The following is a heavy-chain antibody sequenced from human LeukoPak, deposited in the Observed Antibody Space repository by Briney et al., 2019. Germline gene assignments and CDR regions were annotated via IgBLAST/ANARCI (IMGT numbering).Heavy chain of an antibody. Sequence: PSETLSLTCTVSGGSLSFGSYYWSWIRQHPGKGLEWIGYIYYSGNTYYNPSLKSRVTISVDTSKNQFSLKLSSVTAADTAVYYCARVGLHFFASGSYYNFDYWGQGTLVTVSS. CDR1: GGSLSFGSYY. J-gene: IGHJ4*02. V-gene: IGHV4-31*03. CDR2: IYYSGNT. CDR3: ARVGLHFFASGSYYNFDY. D-gene: IGHD3-10*01.